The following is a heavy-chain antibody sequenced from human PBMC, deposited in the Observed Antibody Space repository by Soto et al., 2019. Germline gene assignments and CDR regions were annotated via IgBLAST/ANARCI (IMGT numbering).Heavy chain of an antibody. J-gene: IGHJ4*02. CDR2: IYHSVST. CDR1: GGSSSGYY. V-gene: IGHV4-34*01. D-gene: IGHD2-21*01. CDR3: ARDSLSRGPAYFDY. Sequence: PSETLSLTCAAYGGSSSGYYWSWIRQPPGKGLEWIAYIYHSVSTYYNPSLKSRVTMSVDRSKNQFSLKLSSVTAADTAVYYCARDSLSRGPAYFDYWGQGTLVTVSS.